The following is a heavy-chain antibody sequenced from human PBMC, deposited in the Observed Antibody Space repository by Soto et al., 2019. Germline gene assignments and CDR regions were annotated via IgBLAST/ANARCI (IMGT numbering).Heavy chain of an antibody. Sequence: SETLSLTCAVYGGSFSGYYWSWIRQPPGKGLEWIGEINHSGSTNYNPSLKSRVTISVDTSKNQFSLKLSSVTAADTAVYYCARGGGSSWPPPFDYWGQGTLVTVSS. D-gene: IGHD6-13*01. CDR1: GGSFSGYY. J-gene: IGHJ4*02. CDR2: INHSGST. CDR3: ARGGGSSWPPPFDY. V-gene: IGHV4-34*01.